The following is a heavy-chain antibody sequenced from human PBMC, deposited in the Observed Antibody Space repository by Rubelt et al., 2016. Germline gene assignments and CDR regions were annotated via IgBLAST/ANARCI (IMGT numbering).Heavy chain of an antibody. CDR2: INNSGST. V-gene: IGHV4-34*01. CDR3: AGVPLCNGTSGHYSFDD. J-gene: IGHJ4*02. D-gene: IGHD2-2*01. CDR1: GGSFSGYY. Sequence: QVQLQQWGAGLLKPSETLSLTCAVYGGSFSGYYWSWIRQPPGKGLEWIGEINNSGSTYNNPSLKSRVTISVDTSKNQISRELGSGTAGGTDVKDCAGVPLCNGTSGHYSFDDWGQGTLVTISS.